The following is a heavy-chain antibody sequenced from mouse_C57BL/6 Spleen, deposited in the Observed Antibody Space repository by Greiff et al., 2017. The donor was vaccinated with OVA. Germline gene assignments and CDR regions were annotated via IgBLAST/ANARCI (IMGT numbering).Heavy chain of an antibody. CDR1: GYAFSSSW. CDR2: IYPGDGDT. Sequence: VQLQQSGPELVKPGASVKISCKASGYAFSSSWMNWVKQRPGKGLEWIGRIYPGDGDTNYNGKFKGKATLTADKSSSTAYMQLSSLTSEDSAVYFCARNDYDGSYFDYWGQGTTLTVSS. D-gene: IGHD2-4*01. CDR3: ARNDYDGSYFDY. V-gene: IGHV1-82*01. J-gene: IGHJ2*01.